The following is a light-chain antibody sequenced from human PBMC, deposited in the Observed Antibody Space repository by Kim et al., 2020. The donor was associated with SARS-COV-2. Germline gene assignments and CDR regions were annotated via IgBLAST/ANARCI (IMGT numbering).Light chain of an antibody. Sequence: ASVGDRVTITCRASQGMSTYLAWYQQKPGKAPKLLMYAASTLQSGVPPRFSGSGSGTDFTLTISSLQPEDSATYYCQQVYSYPITFGGGTKVDIK. V-gene: IGKV1-9*01. CDR1: QGMSTY. J-gene: IGKJ4*01. CDR3: QQVYSYPIT. CDR2: AAS.